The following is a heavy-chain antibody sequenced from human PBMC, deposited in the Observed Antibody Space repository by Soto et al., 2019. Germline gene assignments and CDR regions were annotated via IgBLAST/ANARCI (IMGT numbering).Heavy chain of an antibody. Sequence: PSETLSPTCTVSGGPLSSGSYYWSWIRQSPGQGLEWIGYIYYSGTTKYNPSLKSRVSISVDTSKNQFSLRLTSLSAADTAVYYCARDMHAGFTHYFDPWGQGTLVTVSS. CDR1: GGPLSSGSYY. CDR2: IYYSGTT. CDR3: ARDMHAGFTHYFDP. V-gene: IGHV4-61*01. J-gene: IGHJ5*02. D-gene: IGHD1-26*01.